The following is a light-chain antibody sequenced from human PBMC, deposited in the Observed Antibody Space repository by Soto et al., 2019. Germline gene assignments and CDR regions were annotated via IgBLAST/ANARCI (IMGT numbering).Light chain of an antibody. Sequence: EIVLTQAPATLSLSPGERATLSCRASQSVRINLAWYQQKPGQAPRLLIYDASNRATGIPARFSGNGSGTDFTLAISSLEPEDVSVYYSQQRRNWPLTVGGGPKVELQ. CDR1: QSVRIN. CDR3: QQRRNWPLT. V-gene: IGKV3-11*01. CDR2: DAS. J-gene: IGKJ4*01.